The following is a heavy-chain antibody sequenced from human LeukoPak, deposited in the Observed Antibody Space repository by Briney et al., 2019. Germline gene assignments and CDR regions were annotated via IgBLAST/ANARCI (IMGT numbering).Heavy chain of an antibody. J-gene: IGHJ3*02. Sequence: EGSLRLSCAASGLTVSTYWMSWVRQAPGKGLVWVSRISSDGRITSYADSVKGRFTISRDNAKNTLSLQMNSLRGEDAAVYYCVREDRILLGNDAFDIWGQGTMVTVSS. V-gene: IGHV3-74*01. CDR1: GLTVSTYW. CDR2: ISSDGRIT. CDR3: VREDRILLGNDAFDI. D-gene: IGHD2-8*01.